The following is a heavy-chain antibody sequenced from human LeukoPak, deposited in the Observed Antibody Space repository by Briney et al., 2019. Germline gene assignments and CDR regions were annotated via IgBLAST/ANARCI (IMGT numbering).Heavy chain of an antibody. D-gene: IGHD2-2*01. CDR3: ASASTFCSSTGCPSGNY. CDR1: GFTFSSYG. Sequence: GRSLRLSCAASGFTFSSYGMHWVRQAPGKGLEYVSAISSNGGSTYYADSVKGRFTISRDNSKNTLYLQMGSLRAEDMAVYYCASASTFCSSTGCPSGNYWGQGTLVTVSS. J-gene: IGHJ4*02. V-gene: IGHV3-64*02. CDR2: ISSNGGST.